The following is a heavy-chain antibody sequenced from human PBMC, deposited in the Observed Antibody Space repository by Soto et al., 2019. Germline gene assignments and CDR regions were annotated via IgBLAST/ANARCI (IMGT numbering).Heavy chain of an antibody. J-gene: IGHJ3*02. CDR1: GFTFIIYA. Sequence: PWGSLRLSCAASGFTFIIYAMSWVRRAPGGGLEWVSAITGSGGSTYYADSVKGRFTISRDNSKNTLYLQMNSLRAEDTAVYYCAKDLYYGSGNDAFDIWGQGTMVTVS. CDR2: ITGSGGST. D-gene: IGHD3-10*01. V-gene: IGHV3-23*01. CDR3: AKDLYYGSGNDAFDI.